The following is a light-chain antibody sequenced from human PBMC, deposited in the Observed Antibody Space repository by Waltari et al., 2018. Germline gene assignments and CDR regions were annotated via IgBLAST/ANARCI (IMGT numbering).Light chain of an antibody. Sequence: QSALTQPASVSGSPGQSITISCTGTSSDVGTYNLVSWYQQHPGKATKLMIYEVTKRPSWVSSLFSASRSGNTASLTISGLQAEDEADYYCCSYNDGPYVFGTGTKVTVL. CDR1: SSDVGTYNL. V-gene: IGLV2-23*02. J-gene: IGLJ1*01. CDR2: EVT. CDR3: CSYNDGPYV.